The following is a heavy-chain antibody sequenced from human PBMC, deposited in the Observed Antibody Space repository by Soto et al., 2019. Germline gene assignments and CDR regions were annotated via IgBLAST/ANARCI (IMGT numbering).Heavy chain of an antibody. J-gene: IGHJ5*02. CDR1: GYTFTSYG. V-gene: IGHV1-18*01. CDR2: ISAYNGNT. Sequence: GASVKVSCKASGYTFTSYGISWVRQAPGQGLEWMGWISAYNGNTNYAQKLQGRVTMTTDTSTSTAYMELRSLRSDDTAVYYCARDHDFWSGKRTVPNQNWFDPWGQGTLVTVSS. D-gene: IGHD3-3*01. CDR3: ARDHDFWSGKRTVPNQNWFDP.